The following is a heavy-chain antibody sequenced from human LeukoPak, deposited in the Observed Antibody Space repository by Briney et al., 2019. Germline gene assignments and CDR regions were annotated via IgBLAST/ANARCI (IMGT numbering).Heavy chain of an antibody. CDR1: GGSFSGYY. CDR2: INHSGST. Sequence: SETLSLTCAVYGGSFSGYYWSWIRQPPGKGLEWIGEINHSGSTNYNPSLKSRVTISVDTSKNQFSLKLSSVTAADTAVYYCARAYCGGDCYPNYYYYYMDVWGNGTTVTVSS. D-gene: IGHD2-21*02. V-gene: IGHV4-34*01. CDR3: ARAYCGGDCYPNYYYYYMDV. J-gene: IGHJ6*03.